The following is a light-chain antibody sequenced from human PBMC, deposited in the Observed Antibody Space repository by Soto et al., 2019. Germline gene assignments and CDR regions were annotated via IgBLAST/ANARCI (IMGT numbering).Light chain of an antibody. CDR1: QSVLHSSNNKNY. V-gene: IGKV4-1*01. Sequence: DIVMTQSPDSLAVSLGERATINCKSSQSVLHSSNNKNYLAWYQQKPGQPPKLLIYWASTRESGVPDRFSGRKAWTDFTLSISSLQAEDVTVYYCQQYYSPWTFGQGTKVEIK. CDR2: WAS. CDR3: QQYYSPWT. J-gene: IGKJ1*01.